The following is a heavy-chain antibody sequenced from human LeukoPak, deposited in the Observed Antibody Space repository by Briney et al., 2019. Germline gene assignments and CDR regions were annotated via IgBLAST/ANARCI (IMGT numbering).Heavy chain of an antibody. V-gene: IGHV1-3*01. Sequence: ASVKVSRKASGYTFTSYAMHWVRQAPGQRLEWMGWINAGNGNTKYSQKFQGRVTITRDTSASTAYMELSSLRSEDTAVYYCARDHGRQWLVTGNYFDYWGQGTLVTVSS. D-gene: IGHD6-19*01. J-gene: IGHJ4*02. CDR2: INAGNGNT. CDR1: GYTFTSYA. CDR3: ARDHGRQWLVTGNYFDY.